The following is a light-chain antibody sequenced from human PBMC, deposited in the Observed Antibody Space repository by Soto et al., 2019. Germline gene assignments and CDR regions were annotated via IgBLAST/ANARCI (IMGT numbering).Light chain of an antibody. CDR1: QSVSYY. J-gene: IGKJ3*01. CDR2: DSS. CDR3: QQRSNWPPGIT. Sequence: EIVLTQSPATLSLSPGERATLSCRASQSVSYYLAWYQQKPGQTPRLLIYDSSNRATGIPARFSGSGSGTDFTLTISSLEPEDFSVYYWQQRSNWPPGITFGPGTKVDIE. V-gene: IGKV3-11*01.